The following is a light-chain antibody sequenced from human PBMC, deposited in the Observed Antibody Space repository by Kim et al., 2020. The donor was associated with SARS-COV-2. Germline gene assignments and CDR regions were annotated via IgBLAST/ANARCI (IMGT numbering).Light chain of an antibody. CDR3: SSYRSSGYV. J-gene: IGLJ1*01. Sequence: QSALTQPASVSGSPGQSITISCTGTSSDVGGYNYVSWYQQHPGKAPKLMLYDVTKRPSGVSNRFSGSKSGNTAPLTISGLQAEDEADYYCSSYRSSGYVFGTGTKVTVL. CDR2: DVT. CDR1: SSDVGGYNY. V-gene: IGLV2-14*03.